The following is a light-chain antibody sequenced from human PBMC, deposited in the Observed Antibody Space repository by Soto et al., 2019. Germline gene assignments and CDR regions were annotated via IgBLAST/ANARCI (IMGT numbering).Light chain of an antibody. J-gene: IGLJ1*01. CDR3: SAWDESVSGYV. V-gene: IGLV1-47*01. Sequence: QSVLTQPPSASGTPGQRVTISCSGSSSKIGSNYVYWYQQLPGTAPKIIIYRNNQRPSGVPDRISGSKSGTSASLAISGLRSEDEADYYCSAWDESVSGYVFGTGTKVAVL. CDR1: SSKIGSNY. CDR2: RNN.